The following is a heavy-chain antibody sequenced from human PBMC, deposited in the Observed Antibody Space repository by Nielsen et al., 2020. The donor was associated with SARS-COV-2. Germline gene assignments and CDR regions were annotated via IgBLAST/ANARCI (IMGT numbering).Heavy chain of an antibody. J-gene: IGHJ4*02. V-gene: IGHV3-23*01. Sequence: GESLKISYTVSGFTFGTYTISWVRQPPGKGLQWVAGILGSGAATFYADSAKGRFTVSRDNSMNTVYLEMSRLRSEDTALYFCAKDRIPDGLWEIDYWGQGTRVTVSS. CDR1: GFTFGTYT. D-gene: IGHD1-14*01. CDR2: ILGSGAAT. CDR3: AKDRIPDGLWEIDY.